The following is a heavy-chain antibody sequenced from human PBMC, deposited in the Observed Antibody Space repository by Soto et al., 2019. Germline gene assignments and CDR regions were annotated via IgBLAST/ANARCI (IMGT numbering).Heavy chain of an antibody. CDR3: ARLKNFGSGIYRMPFDA. Sequence: GESLKISCKASGYTFSSYWIGWLRQSPGKGLEWLGIIYGGDSETRYRPSFQGQVTISADKSINTAYLQWGGLKASDTAMYYCARLKNFGSGIYRMPFDAWGQGTMVTVSS. CDR1: GYTFSSYW. V-gene: IGHV5-51*01. J-gene: IGHJ3*01. D-gene: IGHD3-10*01. CDR2: IYGGDSET.